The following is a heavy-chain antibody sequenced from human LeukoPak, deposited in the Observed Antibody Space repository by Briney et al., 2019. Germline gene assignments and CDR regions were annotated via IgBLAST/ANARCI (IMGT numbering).Heavy chain of an antibody. D-gene: IGHD3-10*01. CDR1: GFTVSSNY. Sequence: GGSLRLSCAASGFTVSSNYMSWVRQAPGKGLEWVSVIYSGGSTYYADSVKGRFTISRDNSKNTLYLHMNSLRAEDTAVYYCEVGAGSGSFDYWGQGTLVTVSS. CDR2: IYSGGST. V-gene: IGHV3-66*02. J-gene: IGHJ4*02. CDR3: EVGAGSGSFDY.